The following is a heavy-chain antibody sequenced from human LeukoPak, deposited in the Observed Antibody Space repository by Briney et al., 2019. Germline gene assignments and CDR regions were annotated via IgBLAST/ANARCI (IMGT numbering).Heavy chain of an antibody. CDR1: GGSFSGYY. D-gene: IGHD6-13*01. J-gene: IGHJ4*02. Sequence: SETLSLTCAVYGGSFSGYYWSWIRQPPGKGLEWIGEINHSGSTNYNPSLKSRVTISVDTSKNQFSLKLSSVTAADTAAYYCARGDSSSWPYYFDYWGQGTLVTVSS. V-gene: IGHV4-34*01. CDR3: ARGDSSSWPYYFDY. CDR2: INHSGST.